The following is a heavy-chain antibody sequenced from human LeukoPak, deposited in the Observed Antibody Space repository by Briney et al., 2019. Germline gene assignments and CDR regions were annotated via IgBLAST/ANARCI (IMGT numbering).Heavy chain of an antibody. CDR2: ISGSGGST. D-gene: IGHD3-3*01. V-gene: IGHV3-23*01. CDR1: GFTFSSYA. CDR3: AKDNEADLWSGYST. Sequence: GGSLRLSCAASGFTFSSYAMSWVRQAPGKGLEWVSAISGSGGSTYYADSVKGRFTISRDNSKNTLYLQMNSLGDEDTAIFYCAKDNEADLWSGYSTWGQGTLVTVSS. J-gene: IGHJ5*02.